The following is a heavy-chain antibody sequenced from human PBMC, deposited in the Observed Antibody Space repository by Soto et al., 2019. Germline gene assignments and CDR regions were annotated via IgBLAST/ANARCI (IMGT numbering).Heavy chain of an antibody. Sequence: ALVKVSCKASGYTRTDYYLHCVLLAPGLGPEWMGWINANSGRTKYAQKFQGRVTMTSDASISTAYMELTNLRSDDTALYYCAREGDASGWLSHWGQGSQVTAPQ. CDR1: GYTRTDYY. D-gene: IGHD6-19*01. J-gene: IGHJ4*02. CDR3: AREGDASGWLSH. CDR2: INANSGRT. V-gene: IGHV1-2*02.